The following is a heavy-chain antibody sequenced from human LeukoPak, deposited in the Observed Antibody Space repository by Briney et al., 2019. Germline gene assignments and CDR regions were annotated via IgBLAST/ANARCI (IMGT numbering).Heavy chain of an antibody. Sequence: PSETLSLTCTVSGGSISSYYWSWIRQPPGKGLEWIGYIYYSGSTNYNPSLKSRVTISVDTSKNQFSLKLSSVTAADTAVYYCARTFSIYGDYGGGFDYWGQGTLVTVSS. D-gene: IGHD4-17*01. V-gene: IGHV4-59*01. J-gene: IGHJ4*02. CDR2: IYYSGST. CDR1: GGSISSYY. CDR3: ARTFSIYGDYGGGFDY.